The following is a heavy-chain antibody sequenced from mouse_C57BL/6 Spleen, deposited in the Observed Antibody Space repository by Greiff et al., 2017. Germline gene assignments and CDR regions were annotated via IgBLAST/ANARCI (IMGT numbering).Heavy chain of an antibody. J-gene: IGHJ1*03. V-gene: IGHV5-17*01. D-gene: IGHD1-1*01. CDR2: ISSGRSTI. CDR3: AKGGYGSSYVYWYFDV. CDR1: GFTFSDYG. Sequence: DVMLVESGGGLVKPGGSLKLSCAASGFTFSDYGMHWVRQAPEKGLEWVAYISSGRSTIYYADTVKGRFTISRDNAKNTLFLQMTSLRSEDTAMYYCAKGGYGSSYVYWYFDVWGTGTTVTVSS.